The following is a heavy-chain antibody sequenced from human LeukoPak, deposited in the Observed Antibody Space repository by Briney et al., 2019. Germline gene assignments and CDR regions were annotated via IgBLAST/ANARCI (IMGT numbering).Heavy chain of an antibody. Sequence: KASETLSLTCTVSGGSISSYYWSWVRQAPGKGLEWVSGISGSGGSTYYADSVKGRFTVSRDNSKSTLYLQVNSLTADDTAVYYCARETSSVHSNAGPPFDYWGQGTLVTVSS. D-gene: IGHD2-15*01. CDR2: ISGSGGST. CDR3: ARETSSVHSNAGPPFDY. J-gene: IGHJ4*02. CDR1: GGSISSYY. V-gene: IGHV3-23*01.